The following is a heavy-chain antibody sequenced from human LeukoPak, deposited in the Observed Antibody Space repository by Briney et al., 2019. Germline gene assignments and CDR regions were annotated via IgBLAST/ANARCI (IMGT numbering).Heavy chain of an antibody. J-gene: IGHJ4*02. CDR3: ARAELKGISGSSVFDY. V-gene: IGHV3-64*01. Sequence: PGGSLRLSCAASGFTFSSYAMHWVRQAPGKGLEYVSAISSNGGSTYYANSVKGRFTISRDNSKNTLYLQMGSLRAEDMAVYYCARAELKGISGSSVFDYWGQGTLVTVSS. CDR1: GFTFSSYA. D-gene: IGHD1-26*01. CDR2: ISSNGGST.